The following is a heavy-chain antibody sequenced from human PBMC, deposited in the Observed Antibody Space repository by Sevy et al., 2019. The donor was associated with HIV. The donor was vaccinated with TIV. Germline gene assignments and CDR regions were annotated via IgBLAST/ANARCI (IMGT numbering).Heavy chain of an antibody. Sequence: ASVKGSCKVSGHTLTEISMHWVRQTPGRGLEWMGRFDPEDGETIYAQKFQGRITMTEDTSTDTAYLELSSLRSEDTAVYYCATAREYYEDNSGYFDYWGPGTLVTVSS. CDR1: GHTLTEIS. D-gene: IGHD3-22*01. J-gene: IGHJ4*02. CDR3: ATAREYYEDNSGYFDY. V-gene: IGHV1-24*01. CDR2: FDPEDGET.